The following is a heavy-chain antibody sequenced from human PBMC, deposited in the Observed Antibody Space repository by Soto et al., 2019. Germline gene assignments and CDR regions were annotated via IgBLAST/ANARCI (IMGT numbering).Heavy chain of an antibody. CDR3: ARWFTYGNFDYFDY. V-gene: IGHV3-74*01. CDR2: INSGGGTT. CDR1: GFTFNTYW. J-gene: IGHJ4*02. D-gene: IGHD3-10*01. Sequence: PGGSLRLSCAASGFTFNTYWMHWFRQAPGKGLVWVSRINSGGGTTTYADSVKGRFTISRDNAKNTLYLQMNGLRAEDTAIYYCARWFTYGNFDYFDYWGQGTQVPVSS.